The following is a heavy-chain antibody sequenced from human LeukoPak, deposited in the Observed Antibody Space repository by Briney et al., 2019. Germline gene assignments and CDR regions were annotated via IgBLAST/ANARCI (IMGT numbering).Heavy chain of an antibody. V-gene: IGHV3-21*01. CDR1: GFTFSSYS. D-gene: IGHD2-15*01. CDR3: ARAGYCSGGSCYSIPPPLDI. J-gene: IGHJ3*02. Sequence: LGGSLRLSCAASGFTFSSYSMNWVRQAPGKGLEWVSSISSSSSYIYYADSVKGRFTISRDNAKNSLYLQMNSLRAEDTAVYYCARAGYCSGGSCYSIPPPLDIWGQGTMVTVSS. CDR2: ISSSSSYI.